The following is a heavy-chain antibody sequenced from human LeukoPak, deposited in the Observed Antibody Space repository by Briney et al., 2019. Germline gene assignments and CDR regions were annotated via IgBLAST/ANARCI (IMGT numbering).Heavy chain of an antibody. J-gene: IGHJ5*02. V-gene: IGHV1-69*05. CDR2: IIPIFGTA. CDR1: GGTFSIYT. CDR3: AIVTFYYDSSGYPNWFDP. D-gene: IGHD3-22*01. Sequence: PVKVSCKASGGTFSIYTISWVRQAPGQGLEWMGGIIPIFGTANYSQKFQGRVTITTDESTSTAYMEMSSLRSEDTAVYYCAIVTFYYDSSGYPNWFDPWGQGTLVTVSS.